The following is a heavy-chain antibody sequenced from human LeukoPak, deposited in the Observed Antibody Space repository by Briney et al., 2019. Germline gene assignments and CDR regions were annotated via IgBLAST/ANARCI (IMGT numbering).Heavy chain of an antibody. D-gene: IGHD6-13*01. CDR1: RGSISSYY. CDR3: ATGVHGIAAAGDYYFDY. CDR2: MYYRGNT. J-gene: IGHJ4*02. V-gene: IGHV4-59*01. Sequence: PSKTLSLTCTVSRGSISSYYWSWIRQPPGKGLEWIGYMYYRGNTNYNPSLKSRVTISIDTPNNQFSLKLSSVTAADTAVYYCATGVHGIAAAGDYYFDYWGRGTLVTVSS.